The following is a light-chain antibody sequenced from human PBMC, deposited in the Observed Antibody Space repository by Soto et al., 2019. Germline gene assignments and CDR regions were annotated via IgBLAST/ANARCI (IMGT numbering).Light chain of an antibody. J-gene: IGKJ1*01. CDR1: QSISSY. Sequence: DIQMTQYPSSLSASVGDRVTITCRASQSISSYLNWYQQKPGKAPKLLIYDASTLESGVPSRFSGSRSGTEFTLTISSLQPDDFATYYCQQYNSYWTFGQGTKVDIK. CDR2: DAS. V-gene: IGKV1-5*01. CDR3: QQYNSYWT.